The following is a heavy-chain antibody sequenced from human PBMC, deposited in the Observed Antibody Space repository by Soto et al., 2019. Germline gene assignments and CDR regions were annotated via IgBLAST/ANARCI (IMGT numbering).Heavy chain of an antibody. CDR1: GCTFVNYD. D-gene: IGHD5-12*01. CDR2: IGTAGDT. Sequence: PGGLLRHRCRASGCTFVNYDMRRVRQDTGKGLEWVSAIGTAGDTYYPGSVKGRFTISRDNSKNTLYLQMNSLRAEDTAVYYCARDRELDRDGYNSRLHYWGQGTLVTVSS. J-gene: IGHJ4*02. CDR3: ARDRELDRDGYNSRLHY. V-gene: IGHV3-13*04.